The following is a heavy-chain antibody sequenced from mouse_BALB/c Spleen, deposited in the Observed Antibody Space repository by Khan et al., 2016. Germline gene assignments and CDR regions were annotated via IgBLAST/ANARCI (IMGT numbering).Heavy chain of an antibody. CDR3: ARGRGIFDY. J-gene: IGHJ2*01. CDR1: GYSITSDYA. Sequence: EVQLQESGPGLVKPSQSLSLTCTVTGYSITSDYAWNWIRQFPGNKLEWMGYISYSGSTSYNPSLKSRISITRDTSKNQFFLQLNSVTTEDTATYDCARGRGIFDYWSQGTTLTDSS. CDR2: ISYSGST. V-gene: IGHV3-2*02.